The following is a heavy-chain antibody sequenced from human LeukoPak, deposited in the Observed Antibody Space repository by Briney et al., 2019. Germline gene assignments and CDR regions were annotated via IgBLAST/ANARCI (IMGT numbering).Heavy chain of an antibody. CDR2: IIPILDIA. CDR3: ARHPLEYWYFAL. J-gene: IGHJ2*01. Sequence: ASVKVSCKASGDTFSSYTVSWVRQAPGQGLEWMGRIIPILDIANYAQKFEGRVTITADKSTSTAYMEVNSLTSEDTAVYYCARHPLEYWYFALWGRGTLVTVPS. D-gene: IGHD1-1*01. CDR1: GDTFSSYT. V-gene: IGHV1-69*02.